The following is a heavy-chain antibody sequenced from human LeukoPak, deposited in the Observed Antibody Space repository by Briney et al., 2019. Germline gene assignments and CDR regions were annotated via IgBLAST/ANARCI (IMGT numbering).Heavy chain of an antibody. D-gene: IGHD3-3*01. CDR2: IYSGGST. Sequence: PGGSLRLSCAASGFTVSSNYMSWVRQAPGKGLEWVSVIYSGGSTYYADSVKGRFTISRDNSKNTLYLQMNSLRAEDTAVYYCAKDGGPYYDFWSGYSDYWGQGTLVTVSS. J-gene: IGHJ4*02. V-gene: IGHV3-66*01. CDR3: AKDGGPYYDFWSGYSDY. CDR1: GFTVSSNY.